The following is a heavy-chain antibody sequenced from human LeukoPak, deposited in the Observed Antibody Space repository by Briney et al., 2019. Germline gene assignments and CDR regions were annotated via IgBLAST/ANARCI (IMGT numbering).Heavy chain of an antibody. CDR2: IYTSGST. Sequence: SETLSLTCTVSGGSISSYYWSWIRQPAGKGLEWIGRIYTSGSTNYNPSLKSRVTMSVDTSKNQFSLKLSSVTAADTAVYYCARHNGGGVGSYVAPGPPDYFDYWGQGNLVTVST. V-gene: IGHV4-4*07. CDR1: GGSISSYY. CDR3: ARHNGGGVGSYVAPGPPDYFDY. D-gene: IGHD1-26*01. J-gene: IGHJ4*02.